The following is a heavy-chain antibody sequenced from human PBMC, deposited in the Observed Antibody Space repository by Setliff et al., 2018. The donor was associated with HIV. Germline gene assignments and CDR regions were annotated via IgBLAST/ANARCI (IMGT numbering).Heavy chain of an antibody. D-gene: IGHD6-13*01. Sequence: LRLSCAASGFTVSTYYMSWVRQAPGKGLEWVSTIYSDGSTYHADSVNGRFTLSRDNSKNTVYLQVGSLRPDETAMYYCARSRLYSNALEYWGQGTLVTVSS. J-gene: IGHJ4*02. V-gene: IGHV3-66*02. CDR2: IYSDGST. CDR3: ARSRLYSNALEY. CDR1: GFTVSTYY.